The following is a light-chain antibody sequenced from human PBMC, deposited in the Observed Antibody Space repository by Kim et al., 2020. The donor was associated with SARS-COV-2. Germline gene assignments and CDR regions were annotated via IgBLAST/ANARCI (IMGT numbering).Light chain of an antibody. V-gene: IGLV3-19*01. CDR3: NSRDSSDDHLVV. Sequence: SSELTQDPAVSVALGQTVRITCQGDSLRSYYASWYQQKPGQAPVLVIYGKNNRPSGIPDRFSGSSSGNTASLTITGAQAEDEAGYYCNSRDSSDDHLVVF. CDR1: SLRSYY. J-gene: IGLJ2*01. CDR2: GKN.